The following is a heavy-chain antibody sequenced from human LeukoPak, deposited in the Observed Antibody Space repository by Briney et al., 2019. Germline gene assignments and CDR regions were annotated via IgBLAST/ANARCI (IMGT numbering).Heavy chain of an antibody. J-gene: IGHJ4*02. Sequence: ASVKVSCKASGYTFTYHYIHLVRQAPGQGLEWMGIINPSNGDTNYAQRFQGRVTMTRDTSTSTVYMELSSLDSEDTAVYYCARESDVGKDFDCWGQGTLVSVSS. V-gene: IGHV1-46*01. CDR3: ARESDVGKDFDC. CDR1: GYTFTYHY. CDR2: INPSNGDT. D-gene: IGHD1-1*01.